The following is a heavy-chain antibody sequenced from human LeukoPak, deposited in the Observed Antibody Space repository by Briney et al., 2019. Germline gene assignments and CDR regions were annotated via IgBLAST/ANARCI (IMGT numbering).Heavy chain of an antibody. J-gene: IGHJ4*02. CDR2: ISSSSSTI. CDR1: GFTFSSYS. D-gene: IGHD3-22*01. Sequence: SGGSLRLSCAASGFTFSSYSMNWVRQAPGKGLEWVSYISSSSSTIYYADSVKGRFTNSRDNAKNSLYLQMNSLRAEDTAVYYCARDIYYDSSGYYGSVYWGQGTLVTVSS. CDR3: ARDIYYDSSGYYGSVY. V-gene: IGHV3-48*04.